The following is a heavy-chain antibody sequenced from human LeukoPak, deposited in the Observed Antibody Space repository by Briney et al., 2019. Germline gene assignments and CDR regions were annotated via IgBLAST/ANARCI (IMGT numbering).Heavy chain of an antibody. V-gene: IGHV3-30*04. CDR2: ISYDGSTQ. CDR1: GFTLSSYA. D-gene: IGHD4-17*01. CDR3: ARGYGDYIDY. J-gene: IGHJ4*02. Sequence: GGSLRLSCAASGFTLSSYAMHWVRQAPGKGLQWVAVISYDGSTQHYADSVKGRFTISRDTSKNTLNLQMNSLRAEDTAVYYCARGYGDYIDYWGQGTLVTVSS.